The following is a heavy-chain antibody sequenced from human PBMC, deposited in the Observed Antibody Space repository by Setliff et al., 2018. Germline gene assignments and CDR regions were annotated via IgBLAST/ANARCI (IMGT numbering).Heavy chain of an antibody. CDR1: GGSISSGSYY. CDR2: IYTSGST. Sequence: SETLSLTCTVSGGSISSGSYYWSWIRQPAGKGLEWIGHIYTSGSTNYTPSLKSRVTISVDTSKNQFSLKLSSVTAADTAVYYCARVGGADYYDSSGYYFLKQYYFDYWGQGTLVTVSS. D-gene: IGHD3-22*01. J-gene: IGHJ4*02. V-gene: IGHV4-61*09. CDR3: ARVGGADYYDSSGYYFLKQYYFDY.